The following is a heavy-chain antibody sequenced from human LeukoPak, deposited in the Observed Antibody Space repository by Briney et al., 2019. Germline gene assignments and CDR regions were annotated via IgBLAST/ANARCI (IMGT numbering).Heavy chain of an antibody. CDR1: GFTFSRYG. V-gene: IGHV3-30*03. CDR3: ARSKGFGEFFDAFDI. D-gene: IGHD3-10*01. Sequence: GRSLRLSCAASGFTFSRYGINWVRQAPGKGPEWVAVVSSEGSNKYYGDSVKGRFIISRDNSMNTLYLQMNSLRAEDTAVYYCARSKGFGEFFDAFDIWGQGTLVTVSS. J-gene: IGHJ3*02. CDR2: VSSEGSNK.